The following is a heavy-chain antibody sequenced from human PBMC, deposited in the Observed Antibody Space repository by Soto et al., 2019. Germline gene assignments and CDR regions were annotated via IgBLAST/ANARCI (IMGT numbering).Heavy chain of an antibody. Sequence: PGESLKISCKASGYMFTNYWINWVRQMPGKGLEWMGKIDPIDSYINYNPSFQGHVSISIDKSITTAYLHWSSLKASDTAMYYCARSPRTGAYSTWFDSWGQGTLVTVSS. CDR1: GYMFTNYW. CDR2: IDPIDSYI. D-gene: IGHD7-27*01. CDR3: ARSPRTGAYSTWFDS. V-gene: IGHV5-10-1*01. J-gene: IGHJ5*01.